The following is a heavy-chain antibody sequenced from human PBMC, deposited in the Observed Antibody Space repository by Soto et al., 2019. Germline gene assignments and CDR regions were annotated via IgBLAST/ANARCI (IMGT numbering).Heavy chain of an antibody. V-gene: IGHV4-39*01. CDR3: ARSGSGTVTTPWEVAQSYYYGMDV. D-gene: IGHD4-17*01. CDR1: GVSISSSSYC. CDR2: IYYSGST. J-gene: IGHJ6*02. Sequence: PSETLSLTCAVSGVSISSSSYCWGWIRQPPGKGLEWIGSIYYSGSTYYNPSLKSRVTISVDTSKNQFSLKLSSVTAADTAVYYCARSGSGTVTTPWEVAQSYYYGMDVWGQGTTVTVSS.